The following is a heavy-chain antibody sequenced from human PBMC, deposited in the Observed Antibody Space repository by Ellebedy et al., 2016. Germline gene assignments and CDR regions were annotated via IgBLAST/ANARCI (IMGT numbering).Heavy chain of an antibody. CDR3: ARQSTDGPYTRIYYFFMDV. CDR1: GGSITGGGYY. D-gene: IGHD3-16*01. CDR2: IYYSGST. J-gene: IGHJ6*03. V-gene: IGHV4-39*01. Sequence: SETLSLXCTVSGGSITGGGYYWGWIRQPPGKGLEWIGSIYYSGSTYYTGDTYYSPSLKSRVTISVDTSKNQFSLRLNSVTAADTAIYYCARQSTDGPYTRIYYFFMDVWGKGTMVTVSS.